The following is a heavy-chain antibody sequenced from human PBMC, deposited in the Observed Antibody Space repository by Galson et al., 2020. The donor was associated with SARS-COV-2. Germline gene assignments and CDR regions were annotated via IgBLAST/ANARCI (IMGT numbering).Heavy chain of an antibody. J-gene: IGHJ6*03. D-gene: IGHD3-22*01. Sequence: SETLSLTGALYGGSFSGYYWSWLRQPPGKGLEWIGEINHSGSSNYNASLKSRVTISLDTSKNHFSLRLSSVTAADTAVYYCARVVNHYDSSGYRSYFMDVWGKGTTVTISS. CDR1: GGSFSGYY. V-gene: IGHV4-34*01. CDR2: INHSGSS. CDR3: ARVVNHYDSSGYRSYFMDV.